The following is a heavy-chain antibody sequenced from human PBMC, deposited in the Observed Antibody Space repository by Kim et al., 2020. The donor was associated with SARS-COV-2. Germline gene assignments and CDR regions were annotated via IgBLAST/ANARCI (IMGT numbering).Heavy chain of an antibody. V-gene: IGHV4-34*01. J-gene: IGHJ5*02. Sequence: NSNPSLKSGVTISVDTSKNPFSLKLSSVTAADTAVYYCARGQTIGNWFDPWGQGTLVTVSS. CDR3: ARGQTIGNWFDP.